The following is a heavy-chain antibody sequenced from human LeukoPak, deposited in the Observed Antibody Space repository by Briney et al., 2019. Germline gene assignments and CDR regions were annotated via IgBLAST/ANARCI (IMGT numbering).Heavy chain of an antibody. CDR3: ARATVTTFTFDI. CDR1: GYTFTSYG. Sequence: HAASVKVSCKASGYTFTSYGISWVRQAPGQGLEWMGGIIPIFGTANYAQKFQGRVTITADKSTSTAYMEPSSLRSEDTAVYYCARATVTTFTFDIWGQGTMVTVSS. D-gene: IGHD4-17*01. J-gene: IGHJ3*02. CDR2: IIPIFGTA. V-gene: IGHV1-69*06.